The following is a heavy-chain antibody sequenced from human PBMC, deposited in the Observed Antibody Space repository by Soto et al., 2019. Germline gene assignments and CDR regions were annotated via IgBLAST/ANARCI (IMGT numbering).Heavy chain of an antibody. CDR3: ASKKSRNVYYYYGMDV. CDR1: GGTFSSYA. V-gene: IGHV1-69*01. CDR2: IIPIVGTA. Sequence: QVQRVQSGAEVKKPGSSVKVYCKASGGTFSSYAISWVRQAPGQGLEWMGGIIPIVGTANYAKKFQGRDTITADESTSTAYMELSSLRSEDTAVYYCASKKSRNVYYYYGMDVWGQGTTVTVS. D-gene: IGHD1-1*01. J-gene: IGHJ6*02.